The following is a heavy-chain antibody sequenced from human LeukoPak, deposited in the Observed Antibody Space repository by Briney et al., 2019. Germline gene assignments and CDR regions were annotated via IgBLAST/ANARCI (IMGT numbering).Heavy chain of an antibody. J-gene: IGHJ6*04. V-gene: IGHV3-48*03. CDR1: GFNFSSYE. CDR3: AELGITMIGGV. CDR2: ISSSGTTI. D-gene: IGHD3-10*02. Sequence: GGSLRLSCAASGFNFSSYEMNWVRQAPGKGLEWVSYISSSGTTIYYADSVKGRFTISRDNAKNSLYLQMNSLRAEDTAVYYCAELGITMIGGVWGKGTTVTISS.